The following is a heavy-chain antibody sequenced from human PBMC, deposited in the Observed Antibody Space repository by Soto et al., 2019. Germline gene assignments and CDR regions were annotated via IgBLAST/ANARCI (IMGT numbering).Heavy chain of an antibody. CDR1: GFPFTTYG. CDR3: VGVQYYVDG. V-gene: IGHV3-30*03. CDR2: ISYDGSNK. J-gene: IGHJ4*02. D-gene: IGHD3-10*01. Sequence: QVQLVESGGGVVQPGRSLRLSCAASGFPFTTYGMHWVREGPGKGLEWVAVISYDGSNKYYADSVKGRVTISRDNSKNTPYLQRNSLRPEETALYDCVGVQYYVDGRGQGTLVTVSS.